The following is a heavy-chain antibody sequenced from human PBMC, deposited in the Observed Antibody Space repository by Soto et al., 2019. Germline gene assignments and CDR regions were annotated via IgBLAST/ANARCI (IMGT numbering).Heavy chain of an antibody. CDR1: GGFVSSGSYY. D-gene: IGHD1-1*01. CDR3: ARVERGTATTVVDAFDI. CDR2: MSHSGGT. V-gene: IGHV4-34*01. Sequence: QVQLQQWGAGLLKPSETLSLTCAVYGGFVSSGSYYWSWIRHHPGKGLEWIGEMSHSGGTHFNPSPKSRVTISVDTSKNQFSLKMSSVTAADTALYYCARVERGTATTVVDAFDIWGPGTMVTVSS. J-gene: IGHJ3*02.